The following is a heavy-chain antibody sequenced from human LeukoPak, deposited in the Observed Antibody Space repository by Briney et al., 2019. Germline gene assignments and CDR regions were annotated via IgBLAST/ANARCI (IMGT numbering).Heavy chain of an antibody. CDR3: ARGQHSGTYHFDY. Sequence: GGSLRLSCAASGFTFSIYWIHWVRQAPEKGLVWVSRINSDGISTSYADSVKGRFTISRDNAKNTVYLQMNSLRAEDTAVYYCARGQHSGTYHFDYWGQGALVTVSS. CDR1: GFTFSIYW. V-gene: IGHV3-74*01. J-gene: IGHJ4*02. CDR2: INSDGIST. D-gene: IGHD1-26*01.